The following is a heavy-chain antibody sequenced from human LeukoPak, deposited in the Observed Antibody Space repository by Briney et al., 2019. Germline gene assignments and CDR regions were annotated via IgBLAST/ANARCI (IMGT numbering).Heavy chain of an antibody. J-gene: IGHJ6*03. D-gene: IGHD6-13*01. Sequence: GGSLRLSCAASGFTLDDYTMHWVRQAPGKGLEWVSLISWDGGSTYYAGSVKGRFTISRDNSKNSLYLQMNSLRTEDTALYYCAKDSGPSSWYEFYYMDVWGKGTTVTVSS. CDR2: ISWDGGST. CDR1: GFTLDDYT. CDR3: AKDSGPSSWYEFYYMDV. V-gene: IGHV3-43*01.